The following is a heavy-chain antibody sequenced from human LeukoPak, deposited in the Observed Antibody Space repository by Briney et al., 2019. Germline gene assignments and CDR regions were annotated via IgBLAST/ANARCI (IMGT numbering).Heavy chain of an antibody. CDR2: IIPIFGIA. D-gene: IGHD3-22*01. CDR1: GGTFSSYA. CDR3: ARGRYYYDSSGYYYVVDDY. V-gene: IGHV1-69*04. J-gene: IGHJ4*02. Sequence: SVKVSCKASGGTFSSYAISWVRQAPGQGLEWMGRIIPIFGIANYAQKFQGRVTITADKSTSTAYMELSSLRSEDTAVYYCARGRYYYDSSGYYYVVDDYWGQGTLVTVSS.